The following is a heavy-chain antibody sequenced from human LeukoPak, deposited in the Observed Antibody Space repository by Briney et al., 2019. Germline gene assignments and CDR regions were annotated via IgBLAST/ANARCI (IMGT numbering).Heavy chain of an antibody. CDR2: INPNSGGT. CDR1: GYTFTGYY. D-gene: IGHD3-3*01. V-gene: IGHV1-2*02. J-gene: IGHJ4*02. CDR3: ARDPASIFGVVIHFDY. Sequence: AASVKVSCKASGYTFTGYYMHWVRQAPGQGLEWMGWINPNSGGTNYAQKFQGRVTMTRDTSISTAYMELSRLRSDDTAVYYCARDPASIFGVVIHFDYWGQGTLVTVSS.